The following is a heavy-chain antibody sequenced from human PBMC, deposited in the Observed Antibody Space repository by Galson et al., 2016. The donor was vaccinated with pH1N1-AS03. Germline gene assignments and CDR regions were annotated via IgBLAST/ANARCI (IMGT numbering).Heavy chain of an antibody. CDR3: ARGGGGSLDY. CDR2: INPSSGGA. CDR1: GYTFSDYY. D-gene: IGHD3-10*01. V-gene: IGHV1-2*02. J-gene: IGHJ4*02. Sequence: SVKVSCKASGYTFSDYYMHWVRQAPGQELEWMGWINPSSGGAKYTQKFQGRVTMTRDTSISTAYMELSRLTSDDTAVYFGARGGGGSLDYWGQGTLVPVSS.